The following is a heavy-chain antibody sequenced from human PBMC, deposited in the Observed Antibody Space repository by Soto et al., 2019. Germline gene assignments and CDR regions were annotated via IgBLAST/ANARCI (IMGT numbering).Heavy chain of an antibody. Sequence: QITLKESGPTLVKPTQTLTLTCTFSGFSLSTSGVGVGWVRQPPGKALEWLALVYWDDDKRYSPSRKSRLTITKDPSKSQVVITMTNMDPVDTAPYYCAYSGVGGWENVYGCFDQWGQGTLVTVSS. CDR1: GFSLSTSGVG. CDR2: VYWDDDK. CDR3: AYSGVGGWENVYGCFDQ. J-gene: IGHJ4*02. V-gene: IGHV2-5*02. D-gene: IGHD2-8*01.